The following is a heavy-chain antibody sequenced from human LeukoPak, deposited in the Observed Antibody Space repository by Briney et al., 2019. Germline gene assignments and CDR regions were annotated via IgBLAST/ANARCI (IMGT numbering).Heavy chain of an antibody. CDR1: GFTFSSYS. D-gene: IGHD5-12*01. CDR3: ARDKSVAYFDY. J-gene: IGHJ4*02. V-gene: IGHV3-21*01. CDR2: ISSSSSYI. Sequence: GGSLRLSCAASGFTFSSYSMNWVRQAQGKGLEWVSSISSSSSYIYYADSVKGRFTISRDNAKNSLYLQMNSLRAEDTAVYYCARDKSVAYFDYWGQGTLVTVSS.